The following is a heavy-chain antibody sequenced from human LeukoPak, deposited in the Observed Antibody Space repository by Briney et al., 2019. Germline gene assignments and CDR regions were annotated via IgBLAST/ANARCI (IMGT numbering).Heavy chain of an antibody. CDR3: ARDQLYEDTAMLNTDY. J-gene: IGHJ4*02. CDR2: ISSSGSTI. CDR1: GFTFDDYG. D-gene: IGHD5-18*01. Sequence: GGSLRLSCAASGFTFDDYGMSWVRQAPGKGLEWVSYISSSGSTIYYADSVRGRFTISRDNAKNSLYLQMNSLRAEDTAVYYCARDQLYEDTAMLNTDYWGQGTLVTVSS. V-gene: IGHV3-48*01.